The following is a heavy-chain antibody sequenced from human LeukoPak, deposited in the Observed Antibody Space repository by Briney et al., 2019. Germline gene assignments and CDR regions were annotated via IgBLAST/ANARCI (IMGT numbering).Heavy chain of an antibody. Sequence: GGSLRLSCAASGFTFSSYSMNWVRQAPGKGLEWVSYISSSSSTIYYADSVKGRFTISRDNAKNSLYLQMNSLRAEDTAVYYCARAYYDSSGYYRIHFDYWGQGTLVTVSS. J-gene: IGHJ4*02. CDR3: ARAYYDSSGYYRIHFDY. V-gene: IGHV3-48*01. CDR1: GFTFSSYS. D-gene: IGHD3-22*01. CDR2: ISSSSSTI.